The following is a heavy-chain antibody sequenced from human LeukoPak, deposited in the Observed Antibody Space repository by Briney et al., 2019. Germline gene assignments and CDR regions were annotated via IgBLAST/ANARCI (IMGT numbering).Heavy chain of an antibody. J-gene: IGHJ4*02. V-gene: IGHV3-30*02. CDR1: GFTFSSYG. D-gene: IGHD3-10*01. CDR3: AKDGIAEYYYGSGSYPYYFDY. Sequence: GGSLRLSCAASGFTFSSYGMHWVRQAPGKGLEWVAFIRYDGSNKYYADSVKGRFTISRDNSKNTLYLQMNSLRAEDTAVYYCAKDGIAEYYYGSGSYPYYFDYWGQGTLVTVSS. CDR2: IRYDGSNK.